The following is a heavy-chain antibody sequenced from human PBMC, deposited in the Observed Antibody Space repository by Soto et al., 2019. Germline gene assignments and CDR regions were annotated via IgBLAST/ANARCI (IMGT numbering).Heavy chain of an antibody. CDR3: ARVVRYYDSSGNGDY. J-gene: IGHJ4*02. CDR1: GFTFSSYA. D-gene: IGHD3-22*01. Sequence: QVQLVESGGGVVQPGRSLRLSCAASGFTFSSYAMHWVRQAPGKGLEWVAVISYDGSNKYYADSVKGRFTISRDNAKNTLYLQMNSLRAEDTAVYYCARVVRYYDSSGNGDYWGQGTLVTVSS. CDR2: ISYDGSNK. V-gene: IGHV3-30-3*01.